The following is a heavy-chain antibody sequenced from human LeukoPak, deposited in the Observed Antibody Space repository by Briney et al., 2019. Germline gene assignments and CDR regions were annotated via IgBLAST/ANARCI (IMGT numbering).Heavy chain of an antibody. J-gene: IGHJ4*02. V-gene: IGHV3-49*03. Sequence: PGRSLRLSCTTSGFTFGDHGLSWFRQGPGKGLEGVGYIRSKTYGGGIEYAASVKGRFTISRDDSKSIAYLQMNSLKTEDTAVYYCARAPYYDFILDYWGQGTLVTVSS. CDR1: GFTFGDHG. D-gene: IGHD3-3*01. CDR3: ARAPYYDFILDY. CDR2: IRSKTYGGGI.